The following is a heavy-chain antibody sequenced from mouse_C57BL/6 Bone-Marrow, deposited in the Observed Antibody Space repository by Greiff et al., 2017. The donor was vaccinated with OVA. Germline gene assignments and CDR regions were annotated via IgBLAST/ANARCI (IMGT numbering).Heavy chain of an antibody. CDR3: ANIMDYGNSAWFAY. CDR1: GYSFTGYY. V-gene: IGHV1-42*01. Sequence: EVQLQESGAELVKPGASVKISCKASGYSFTGYYMNWVKQSPEKSLEWIGEINPSTGGTTYNQKFKAKATLTVDKSSSTAYMQLKSLTSEDSAVYYCANIMDYGNSAWFAYWGQGTLVTVSA. CDR2: INPSTGGT. D-gene: IGHD2-1*01. J-gene: IGHJ3*01.